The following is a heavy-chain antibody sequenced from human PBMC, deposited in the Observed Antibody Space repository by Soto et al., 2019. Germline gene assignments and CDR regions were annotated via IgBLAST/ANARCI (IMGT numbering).Heavy chain of an antibody. CDR2: INPSGGST. CDR1: GYTFTSYY. Sequence: GASVKVSFKASGYTFTSYYMHWVRQAPVQGLEWMGIINPSGGSTSYAQKFQGRVTMTRDTSTSTVYMELSSLRSEDTAVYYCARASFYTVTNLCFDYWGQGTLVTVSS. CDR3: ARASFYTVTNLCFDY. J-gene: IGHJ4*02. D-gene: IGHD4-4*01. V-gene: IGHV1-46*01.